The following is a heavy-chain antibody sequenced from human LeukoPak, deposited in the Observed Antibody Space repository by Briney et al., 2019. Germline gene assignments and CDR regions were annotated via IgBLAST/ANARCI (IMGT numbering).Heavy chain of an antibody. Sequence: SETLSLTCAVYGGSFSGYYWSWIRQPPGKGLEWIGEINRSGSTNYNPSLKSRVTISVDTSKNQFSLKLSSVTAADTAVYYCAAMGVPAAIVAFDYWGQGTLVTVSS. V-gene: IGHV4-34*01. D-gene: IGHD2-2*02. CDR3: AAMGVPAAIVAFDY. J-gene: IGHJ4*02. CDR1: GGSFSGYY. CDR2: INRSGST.